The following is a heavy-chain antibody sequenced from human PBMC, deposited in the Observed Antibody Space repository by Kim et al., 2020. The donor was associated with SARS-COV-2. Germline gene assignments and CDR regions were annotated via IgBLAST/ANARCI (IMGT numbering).Heavy chain of an antibody. CDR3: ARRNYYASGGLGAFEI. D-gene: IGHD3-10*01. Sequence: GESLKISCKASGYSFGSYWIGWVRQMPGKGLEWMGIIYPGDSDTKYGPSFQGQVTISADKSISTAYLQWSSLKASDTAIYFCARRNYYASGGLGAFEIWGEGTRVTVSS. CDR1: GYSFGSYW. J-gene: IGHJ3*02. CDR2: IYPGDSDT. V-gene: IGHV5-51*01.